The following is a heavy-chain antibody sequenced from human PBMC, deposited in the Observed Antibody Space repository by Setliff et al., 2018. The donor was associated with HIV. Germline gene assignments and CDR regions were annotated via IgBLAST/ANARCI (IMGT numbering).Heavy chain of an antibody. CDR3: ARERRYCSGGSCSKFFDY. CDR2: TIPIFGTA. J-gene: IGHJ4*02. D-gene: IGHD2-15*01. CDR1: GGTFSSYA. Sequence: SVKVSCKASGGTFSSYAISWVRQAPGQGLEWMGGTIPIFGTANYAQKFQGRVTITTDESTSTAYMELSSLRSEDTAVYSCARERRYCSGGSCSKFFDYWGQGTLVTVSS. V-gene: IGHV1-69*05.